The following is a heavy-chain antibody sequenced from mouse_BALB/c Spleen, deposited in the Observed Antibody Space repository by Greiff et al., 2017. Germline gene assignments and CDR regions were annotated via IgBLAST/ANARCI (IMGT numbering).Heavy chain of an antibody. Sequence: EVQRVESGGGLVKPGGSLKLSCAASGFTFSSYAMSWVRQTPEKRLEWVASISSGGSTYYPDSVKGRFTISRDNARNILYLQMSSLRSEDTAMYYCARSFGYDGGFYAMDYWGQGTSVTVSS. CDR3: ARSFGYDGGFYAMDY. D-gene: IGHD2-2*01. CDR2: ISSGGST. J-gene: IGHJ4*01. V-gene: IGHV5-6-5*01. CDR1: GFTFSSYA.